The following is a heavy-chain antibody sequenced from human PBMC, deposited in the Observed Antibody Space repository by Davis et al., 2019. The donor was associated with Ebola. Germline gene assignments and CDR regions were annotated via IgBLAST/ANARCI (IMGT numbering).Heavy chain of an antibody. CDR1: GFTFSNYA. Sequence: GGSLRLSCVGSGFTFSNYAMGWVRQAPGKGLEWVSAISGGGRTTDYADSVKGRFTISRANSRHTLYLEINRLRADDTALYYCAKTGGAEWEYSYGGYFFDYWGQGTLVTVSS. CDR3: AKTGGAEWEYSYGGYFFDY. CDR2: ISGGGRTT. V-gene: IGHV3-23*01. J-gene: IGHJ4*02. D-gene: IGHD5-18*01.